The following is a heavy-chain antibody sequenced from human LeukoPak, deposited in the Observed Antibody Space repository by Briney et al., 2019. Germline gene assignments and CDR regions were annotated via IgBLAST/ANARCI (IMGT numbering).Heavy chain of an antibody. CDR2: ISGSGGST. Sequence: GGSLRLSCAASGFTFSTYVMTWVRQAPGKGLEWVSAISGSGGSTYNADSVKGRFTLSRDNSKNTLYLQMDSLRAEDTAVYYCGGSGSYYRLDYWGQGTLVTVSS. CDR1: GFTFSTYV. V-gene: IGHV3-23*01. D-gene: IGHD3-10*01. J-gene: IGHJ4*02. CDR3: GGSGSYYRLDY.